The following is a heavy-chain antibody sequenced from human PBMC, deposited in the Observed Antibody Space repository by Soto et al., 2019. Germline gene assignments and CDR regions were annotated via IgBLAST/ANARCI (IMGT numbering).Heavy chain of an antibody. Sequence: QVQLVESGGGVVQPGRSLRLSCAASGFTFSSYGMHWVRQAPGKGLEWVAVISYDGSNKYYADSVKGRFTISRDNSKNTLYLQMNSLRAEDTAVYYCAQGDIVVVVAATESLDYWGKGTLVTVSS. D-gene: IGHD2-15*01. CDR2: ISYDGSNK. CDR1: GFTFSSYG. CDR3: AQGDIVVVVAATESLDY. J-gene: IGHJ4*02. V-gene: IGHV3-30*18.